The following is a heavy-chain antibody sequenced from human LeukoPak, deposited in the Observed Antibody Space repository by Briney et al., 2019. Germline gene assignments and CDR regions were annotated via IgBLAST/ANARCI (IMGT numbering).Heavy chain of an antibody. Sequence: SETLSLTCTVPGGSISSYYWSWIRQPPGKGLEWIGYIYYSGSTNYNPSLKSRVTISVDTSKNQFSLKLSSVTAADTAVYYCARGPPTDFDYWGQGTLVTVSS. V-gene: IGHV4-59*01. CDR2: IYYSGST. J-gene: IGHJ4*02. CDR1: GGSISSYY. CDR3: ARGPPTDFDY.